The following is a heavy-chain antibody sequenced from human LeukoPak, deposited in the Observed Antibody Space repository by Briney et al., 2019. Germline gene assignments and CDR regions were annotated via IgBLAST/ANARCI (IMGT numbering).Heavy chain of an antibody. CDR2: IYYSGST. D-gene: IGHD2-15*01. CDR1: GGSISSYY. CDR3: ARGEGYCSGGSCYNWFDP. Sequence: SETLSLTCTVSGGSISSYYWSWIRQPPGKGLEWIGYIYYSGSTNYNPSLKSRVTISVDTSKNQFSLKLSSVTAADTAVYYCARGEGYCSGGSCYNWFDPWGQGTLVTVSS. V-gene: IGHV4-59*12. J-gene: IGHJ5*02.